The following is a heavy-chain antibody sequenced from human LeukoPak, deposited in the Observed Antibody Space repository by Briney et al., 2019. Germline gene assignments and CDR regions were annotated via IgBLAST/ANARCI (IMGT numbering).Heavy chain of an antibody. V-gene: IGHV4-59*12. Sequence: PSETLSLTCTVSGGSISSYYWNWIRQPPGKGLEWIGYIYYSGSTNYNPSLKSRVTISVDTSKNQFSLKLSSVTAADTAVYYCAESLWFGETPFDYWGQGTLITVSS. CDR1: GGSISSYY. CDR2: IYYSGST. D-gene: IGHD3-10*01. J-gene: IGHJ4*02. CDR3: AESLWFGETPFDY.